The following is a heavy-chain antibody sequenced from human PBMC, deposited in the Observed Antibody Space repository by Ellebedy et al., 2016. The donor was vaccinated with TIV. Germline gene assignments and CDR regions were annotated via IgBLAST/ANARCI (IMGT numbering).Heavy chain of an antibody. CDR3: ATRWAYYYYYGLDV. D-gene: IGHD6-13*01. J-gene: IGHJ6*02. CDR2: ISSSGGTI. Sequence: GESLKISCAASGFGFSDYYMNWIRQAPGKGLEWLSYISSSGGTIYYADSVKGRFTISRDNAKNSLYLQMNSLRAEDTAIYYCATRWAYYYYYGLDVWGHGTTVTVSS. V-gene: IGHV3-11*04. CDR1: GFGFSDYY.